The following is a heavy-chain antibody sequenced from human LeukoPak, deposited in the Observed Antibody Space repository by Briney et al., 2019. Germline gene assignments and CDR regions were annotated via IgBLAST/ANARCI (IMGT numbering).Heavy chain of an antibody. J-gene: IGHJ6*02. CDR3: ARSPKGDSYGMDV. Sequence: PGGSLRLSCAAPGFTFGNFDMHWVRQAPGKGLEWVAVIWYDGSNKYYAGSVKGRFTISRDNSKNTLYLQINSLRAEDTAVYYCARSPKGDSYGMDVWGQGTTVTVSS. CDR1: GFTFGNFD. CDR2: IWYDGSNK. V-gene: IGHV3-33*01.